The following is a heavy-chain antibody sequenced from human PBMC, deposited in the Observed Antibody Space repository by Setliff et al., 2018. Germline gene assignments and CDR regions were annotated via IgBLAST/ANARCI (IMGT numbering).Heavy chain of an antibody. CDR3: ARASRFGTIVYKGYYYMDV. CDR2: INTNTGNP. CDR1: GYSLNTYG. D-gene: IGHD3-10*01. V-gene: IGHV7-4-1*02. Sequence: GASVKVSCKASGYSLNTYGISWVRQAPGQGLEWMGWINTNTGNPSYAQDFTGRFVFSLDTSVSTAYLQISSLKAEDTAVYYCARASRFGTIVYKGYYYMDVWGKGTTVTVSS. J-gene: IGHJ6*03.